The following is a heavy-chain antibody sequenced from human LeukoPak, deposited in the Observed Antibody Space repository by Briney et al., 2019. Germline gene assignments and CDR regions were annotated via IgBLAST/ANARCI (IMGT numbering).Heavy chain of an antibody. D-gene: IGHD3-22*01. CDR1: GLTFSSYS. CDR3: AREIGPHYYDSTPDAFDI. Sequence: GGSLRLSCAASGLTFSSYSMNWVRQAPGKGLEWVSSISSSSSYIYYADSVKGRFTISRDNAKNSLYLQMNSLRAEDTAVYYCAREIGPHYYDSTPDAFDIWGQGTMATVSS. J-gene: IGHJ3*02. CDR2: ISSSSSYI. V-gene: IGHV3-21*01.